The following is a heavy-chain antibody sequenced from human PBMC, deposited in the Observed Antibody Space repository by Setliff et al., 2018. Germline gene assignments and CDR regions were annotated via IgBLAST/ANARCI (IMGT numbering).Heavy chain of an antibody. CDR1: GGSIRRGGYY. Sequence: SETLSLTCTASGGSIRRGGYYWSWIRQNPGKGLEWSGYIYYTGSTYYLPSLQSRVTISVATSNNQFPLKLNSVAAADTAVYYCVRVPPFTDTRNAFDIWGKGTMVTVSS. CDR2: IYYTGST. J-gene: IGHJ3*02. D-gene: IGHD5-18*01. V-gene: IGHV4-31*03. CDR3: VRVPPFTDTRNAFDI.